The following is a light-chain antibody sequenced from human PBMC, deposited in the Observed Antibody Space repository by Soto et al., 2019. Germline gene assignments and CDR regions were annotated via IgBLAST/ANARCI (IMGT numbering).Light chain of an antibody. CDR1: QTISSW. CDR2: KAS. Sequence: DIQMTHSPSTLSGSVGDRVTITCRASQTISSWLAWYQQKPGKAPKLLIYKASTLKSGVPSRFSGSGSGTEFTLTISSPHPDDFPTYYCQHFNNYPTFGQGTRLEIK. CDR3: QHFNNYPT. V-gene: IGKV1-5*03. J-gene: IGKJ5*01.